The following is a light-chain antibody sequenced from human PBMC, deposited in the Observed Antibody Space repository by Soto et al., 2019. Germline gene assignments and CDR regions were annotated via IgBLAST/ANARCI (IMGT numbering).Light chain of an antibody. J-gene: IGLJ1*01. CDR1: SSDVGLYNY. Sequence: QSALTQPASVSGSPGQSITISCTGTSSDVGLYNYVSWYRHLPGKAPELIIYDVSNRPSGVSNRFSGSKSANTASLTISGLQAEDEADYYCNSNTSSGTYVFGTGTKVTVL. CDR2: DVS. CDR3: NSNTSSGTYV. V-gene: IGLV2-14*03.